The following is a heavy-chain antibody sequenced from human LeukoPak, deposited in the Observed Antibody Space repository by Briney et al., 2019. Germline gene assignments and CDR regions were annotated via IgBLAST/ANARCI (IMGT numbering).Heavy chain of an antibody. CDR3: ARPRLQYYYDSSGFDY. CDR1: GYTFTDYY. D-gene: IGHD3-22*01. Sequence: SVKVSCKASGYTFTDYYMHWVRQAPGQGLEWMGGIIPIFGTANYAQKFQGRVTITADESTSTAYMELSSLRSEDTAVYYCARPRLQYYYDSSGFDYWGQGTLVTVSS. J-gene: IGHJ4*02. CDR2: IIPIFGTA. V-gene: IGHV1-69*13.